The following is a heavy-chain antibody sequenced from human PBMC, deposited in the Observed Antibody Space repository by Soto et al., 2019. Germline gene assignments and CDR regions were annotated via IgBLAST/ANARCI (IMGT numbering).Heavy chain of an antibody. Sequence: SETLSLTWSVAGGSMSNYYGSWIRQPPGKGLEWIGNIYYSGSTNYNPSLRGRLTISVDTSKNQFSLKLSSVTTADTAVYYCARVRDNNGYHYYFDYWGQGTLVTVSS. J-gene: IGHJ4*02. CDR3: ARVRDNNGYHYYFDY. CDR1: GGSMSNYY. V-gene: IGHV4-59*01. CDR2: IYYSGST. D-gene: IGHD3-22*01.